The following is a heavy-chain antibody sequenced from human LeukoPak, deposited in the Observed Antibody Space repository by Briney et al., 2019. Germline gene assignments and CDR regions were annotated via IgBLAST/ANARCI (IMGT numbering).Heavy chain of an antibody. CDR2: IYPDDSDT. J-gene: IGHJ4*02. CDR3: ARRSYGGKDFDQ. D-gene: IGHD4-23*01. Sequence: GESLQISCRGSGYSFTSYWIAWVRPLLGKGREGMGIIYPDDSDTRYSPSFQGQVTISADKSISTAYLQWSSLKASDTAMYYCARRSYGGKDFDQWGQGTLVTVSS. V-gene: IGHV5-51*01. CDR1: GYSFTSYW.